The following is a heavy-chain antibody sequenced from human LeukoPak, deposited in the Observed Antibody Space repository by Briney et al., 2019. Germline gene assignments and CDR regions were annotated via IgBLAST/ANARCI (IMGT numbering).Heavy chain of an antibody. J-gene: IGHJ4*02. CDR1: GFTFSSYS. CDR3: ARDSFFYCSSTSCYRGLFDY. Sequence: PGGSLRLSCAASGFTFSSYSMNWVRQAPGRGLEWVSYISSSSSTIYYADSVKGRFTISRDNAKNSLYLQMNSLRAEDTAVYYCARDSFFYCSSTSCYRGLFDYWGQGTLVTVSS. CDR2: ISSSSSTI. D-gene: IGHD2-2*02. V-gene: IGHV3-48*01.